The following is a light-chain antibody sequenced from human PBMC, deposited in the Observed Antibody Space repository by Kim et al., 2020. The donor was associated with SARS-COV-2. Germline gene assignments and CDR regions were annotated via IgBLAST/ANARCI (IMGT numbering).Light chain of an antibody. J-gene: IGKJ1*01. CDR3: QQYDSDSWT. CDR1: ESISHW. Sequence: DIQMTQSPSTLSASVGDRVNITCRASESISHWLAWYQQKPGKAPQGLIYDASSLERGVPSRFSGSGSGTEFTLTISNLQPDDFATYYGQQYDSDSWTFGQGTKVYIK. CDR2: DAS. V-gene: IGKV1-5*01.